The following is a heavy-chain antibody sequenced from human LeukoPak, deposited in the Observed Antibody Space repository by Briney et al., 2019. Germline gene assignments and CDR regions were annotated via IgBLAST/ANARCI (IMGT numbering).Heavy chain of an antibody. D-gene: IGHD3-10*01. CDR2: INPNSGGT. J-gene: IGHJ4*02. CDR1: GGTFSSYA. V-gene: IGHV1-2*02. Sequence: ASVKVSCKASGGTFSSYAISWVRQAPGQGLEWMGWINPNSGGTNYAQKFQGRVTMTRDTSISTAYMELSRLRSDDTAVYYCARGPLYYGSGSLFIDYWGQGTLVTVSS. CDR3: ARGPLYYGSGSLFIDY.